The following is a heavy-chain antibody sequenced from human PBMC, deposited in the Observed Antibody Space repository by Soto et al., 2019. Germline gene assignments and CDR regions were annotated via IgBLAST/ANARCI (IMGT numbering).Heavy chain of an antibody. Sequence: PGGSLRLSCAASGFTFSSYSMNWVRQAPGKGLEWVASIIYSRSNKYYADSVKGRFTISRDNSKNTLYLQMNSLRDEDMAVYYCAKVLIAAAATGNFFFDYWGQGALVTVSS. D-gene: IGHD6-25*01. CDR3: AKVLIAAAATGNFFFDY. CDR2: IIYSRSNK. CDR1: GFTFSSYS. J-gene: IGHJ4*02. V-gene: IGHV3-21*01.